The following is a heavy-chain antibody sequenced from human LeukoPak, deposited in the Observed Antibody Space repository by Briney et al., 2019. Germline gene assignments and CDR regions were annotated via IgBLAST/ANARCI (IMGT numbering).Heavy chain of an antibody. D-gene: IGHD6-19*01. V-gene: IGHV4-34*01. J-gene: IGHJ6*03. CDR1: GGSFSGYY. CDR3: ARVGSEVGSSGWYPHWGTYMDV. Sequence: SETLSLTCAVYGGSFSGYYWSWIRQPPGKGLEWIGEINHSGSTNYNPSLKSRVTISVDTSKNQFSLKLSSVTAADTAVYYCARVGSEVGSSGWYPHWGTYMDVWGKGTTVTVSS. CDR2: INHSGST.